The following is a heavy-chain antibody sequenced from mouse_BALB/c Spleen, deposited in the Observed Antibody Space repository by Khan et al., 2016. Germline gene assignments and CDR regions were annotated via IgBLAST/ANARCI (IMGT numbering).Heavy chain of an antibody. J-gene: IGHJ1*01. CDR1: GYTFTNYG. D-gene: IGHD1-1*01. CDR2: INTYSGES. CDR3: ARYRYYYCSSRYFDV. Sequence: QIQLVQSGPELKKPGKTVKISCKASGYTFTNYGMNWVKQAPGKGLKWMGWINTYSGESTYADDFKGRFAFSLETSANTASLQINNLKNEDTATYFCARYRYYYCSSRYFDVWGAATTVTLSS. V-gene: IGHV9-3-1*01.